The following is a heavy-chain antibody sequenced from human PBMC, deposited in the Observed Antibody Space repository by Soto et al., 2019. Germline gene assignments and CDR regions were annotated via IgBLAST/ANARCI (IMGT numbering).Heavy chain of an antibody. Sequence: PGGSLRLSCAASGFTFSSYWMSWVRQAPGKGLEWVANIKQDGSEKYYVDSVKGRFTISRDNAKNSLYLQMNSLRAEDTAVYYCARSRLYYDFWSGYSGPYFPKHYYYYGMDVWGQGTTVTVSS. CDR3: ARSRLYYDFWSGYSGPYFPKHYYYYGMDV. CDR1: GFTFSSYW. D-gene: IGHD3-3*01. V-gene: IGHV3-7*05. CDR2: IKQDGSEK. J-gene: IGHJ6*02.